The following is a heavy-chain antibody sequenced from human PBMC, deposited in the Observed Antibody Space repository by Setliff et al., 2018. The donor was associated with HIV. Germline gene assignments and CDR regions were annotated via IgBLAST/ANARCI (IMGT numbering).Heavy chain of an antibody. J-gene: IGHJ5*02. CDR2: IFDSGTT. Sequence: SETLSLTCTVSGGSISTYYWSWIRQPPGKGLEWIGYIFDSGTTKYNPSLKSRVTISVDTSKNQFSLKLSSVTAADTAVYYCARYQYCSGGSCYPNWFDPWGQGTLVTVSS. V-gene: IGHV4-4*09. CDR3: ARYQYCSGGSCYPNWFDP. CDR1: GGSISTYY. D-gene: IGHD2-15*01.